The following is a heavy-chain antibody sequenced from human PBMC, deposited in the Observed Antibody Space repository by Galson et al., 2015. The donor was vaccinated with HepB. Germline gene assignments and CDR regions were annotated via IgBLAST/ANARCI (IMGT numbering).Heavy chain of an antibody. CDR3: AKDAMIVGPEGFDY. D-gene: IGHD3-22*01. CDR1: GFTFSSYA. V-gene: IGHV3-23*01. Sequence: SLRLSCAASGFTFSSYAMSWVRQAPGKGLEWVSVISGSGGSTYYADSVKGRFTISRDNSKNAVYLQMNSLRAEDTAVYYCAKDAMIVGPEGFDYWGQGILVTVSS. CDR2: ISGSGGST. J-gene: IGHJ4*02.